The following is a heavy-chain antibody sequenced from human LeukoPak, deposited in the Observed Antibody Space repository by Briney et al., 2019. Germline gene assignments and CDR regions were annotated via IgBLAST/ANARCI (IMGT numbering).Heavy chain of an antibody. J-gene: IGHJ3*02. CDR2: MNPNSGNT. D-gene: IGHD1-26*01. CDR1: GYTFTSYD. V-gene: IGHV1-8*03. CDR3: ARGFGSYYNSGNDAFDI. Sequence: ASVKVSCKASGYTFTSYDINWVRQATGQGLEWMGWMNPNSGNTGYAQKFQGRVTITRNTSISTAYMELSSLRSEDTAVYYCARGFGSYYNSGNDAFDIWGQGTMVTVSS.